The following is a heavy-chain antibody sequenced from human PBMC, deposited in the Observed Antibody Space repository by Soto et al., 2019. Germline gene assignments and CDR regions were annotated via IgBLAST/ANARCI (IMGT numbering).Heavy chain of an antibody. Sequence: SGPTLVNPTETLTPTCTVSGLSLNTGRLGVSWIRQPPGKALEWLAHIFSNDEKSYSTSLKSRLTISKDNSSSQVVLTNTNVDPVDSGTYYCSLIKDFSRTDCYFASFDPWGQGTLVTVSS. CDR2: IFSNDEK. V-gene: IGHV2-26*01. J-gene: IGHJ5*02. D-gene: IGHD2-21*02. CDR1: GLSLNTGRLG. CDR3: SLIKDFSRTDCYFASFDP.